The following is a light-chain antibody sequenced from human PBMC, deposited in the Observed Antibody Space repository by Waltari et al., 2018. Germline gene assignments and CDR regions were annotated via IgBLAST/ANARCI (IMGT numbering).Light chain of an antibody. CDR3: QQSYNNPRT. Sequence: DIQVTQFPHFLSASVVERVPITCRASQSVSSYLNWYQQKPGIAPRLLIYDASTLQSGVPTRFSGSGSGTVFTLSISSLQPEDSATYYCQQSYNNPRTFGRGTKLEIK. J-gene: IGKJ2*01. CDR2: DAS. V-gene: IGKV1-39*01. CDR1: QSVSSY.